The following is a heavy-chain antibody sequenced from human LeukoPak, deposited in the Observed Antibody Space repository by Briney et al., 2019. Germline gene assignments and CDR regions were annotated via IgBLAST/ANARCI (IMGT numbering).Heavy chain of an antibody. CDR1: GFTFNTYA. Sequence: GGSLRLSCAASGFTFNTYAMNWVRQAPGKGLEWVSSISSSSDFIAYADSVRGRFTISRDNAKNSLYPQMNSLRADDTALYYCASELGIVGGRRNDYWGQGALVTVSS. D-gene: IGHD1-26*01. CDR3: ASELGIVGGRRNDY. CDR2: ISSSSDFI. V-gene: IGHV3-21*01. J-gene: IGHJ4*02.